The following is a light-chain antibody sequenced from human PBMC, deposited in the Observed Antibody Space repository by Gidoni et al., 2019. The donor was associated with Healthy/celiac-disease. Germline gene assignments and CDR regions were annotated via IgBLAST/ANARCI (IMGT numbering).Light chain of an antibody. V-gene: IGKV1-27*01. CDR2: AAS. CDR3: QKYNSAPQA. CDR1: QGISNY. Sequence: DFQMPQSPSSLSASVGDRVTITCRASQGISNYLDWYQQKPGKVPKLLIYAASTLQSGVPSRFSGSGSGTDFTLTISSLQPEDVATYYCQKYNSAPQAFGQGTKLEIK. J-gene: IGKJ2*01.